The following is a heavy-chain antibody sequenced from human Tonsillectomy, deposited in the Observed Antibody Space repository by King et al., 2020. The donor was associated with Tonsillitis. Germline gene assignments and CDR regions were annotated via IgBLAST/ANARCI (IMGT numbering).Heavy chain of an antibody. CDR2: ISGSGGTT. V-gene: IGHV3-23*04. D-gene: IGHD6-19*01. CDR1: GFTFSNHA. CDR3: AXXXEYXXGWYXXY. Sequence: VQLVEXXGGLVQPGGSLXLSCAASGFTFSNHAMXWVRQAPGKGLEWVSSISGSGGTTYYADSVRGRFAISRDNSKNTLYMQMNPLRAEDTAVYYCAXXXEYXXGWYXXYWXXGTLVTVXX. J-gene: IGHJ4*01.